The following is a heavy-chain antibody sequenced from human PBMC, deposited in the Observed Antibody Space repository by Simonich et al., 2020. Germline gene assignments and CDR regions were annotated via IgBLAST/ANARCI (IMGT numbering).Heavy chain of an antibody. J-gene: IGHJ4*02. V-gene: IGHV1-2*06. D-gene: IGHD6-6*01. CDR1: GYTFTGYY. CDR2: SNPNRGGT. Sequence: QVQLVQSGAEVKKPGASVKVSCKASGYTFTGYYMHWVRQAPGQGLEGMGRSNPNRGGTNSAQKVQGRVTMTRDTSISTAYMELSRLRSDDTAVYYCARAPPGGIAARTTYFDYWGQGTLVTVSS. CDR3: ARAPPGGIAARTTYFDY.